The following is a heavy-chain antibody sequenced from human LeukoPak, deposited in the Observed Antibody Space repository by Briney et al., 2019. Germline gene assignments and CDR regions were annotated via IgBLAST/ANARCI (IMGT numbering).Heavy chain of an antibody. CDR1: GYTFTGYY. V-gene: IGHV1-2*02. CDR3: ARDSDIVVVVARPDY. D-gene: IGHD2-15*01. Sequence: ASVNVSCKASGYTFTGYYMHWVRQAPGQGLEWMGWINPNSGGTNYAQKFQGRVTMTRDTSISTAYMELSRLRSDDTAVYYCARDSDIVVVVARPDYWGQGTLVTVSS. CDR2: INPNSGGT. J-gene: IGHJ4*02.